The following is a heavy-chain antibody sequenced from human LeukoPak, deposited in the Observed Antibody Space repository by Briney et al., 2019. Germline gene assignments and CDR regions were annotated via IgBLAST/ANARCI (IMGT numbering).Heavy chain of an antibody. J-gene: IGHJ4*02. V-gene: IGHV4-59*08. CDR2: IYYTGST. CDR1: GGSISNYY. CDR3: AGTLKWLSFDQ. D-gene: IGHD5-24*01. Sequence: PSETLSLTCTVSGGSISNYYWSWIRQPPGKGLEWIGNIYYTGSTNYNPSLKSRLTISLDTSKNQLSLKLSSVTAADNAVYYCAGTLKWLSFDQWGQGTLVTVAS.